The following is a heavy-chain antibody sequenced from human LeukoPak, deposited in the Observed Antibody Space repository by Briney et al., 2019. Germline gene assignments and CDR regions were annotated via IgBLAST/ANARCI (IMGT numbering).Heavy chain of an antibody. CDR2: IYSGGST. CDR1: GFTVSSNY. Sequence: GGSLRLSCAASGFTVSSNYMSWVRQAPGKGLEWVSVIYSGGSTYYADSVKGRFTISRDNAKNSLYLQMNSLRAEDTALYYCAKGSTPDIVVVPDYWGQGTLVTVSS. D-gene: IGHD2-2*01. CDR3: AKGSTPDIVVVPDY. V-gene: IGHV3-53*05. J-gene: IGHJ4*02.